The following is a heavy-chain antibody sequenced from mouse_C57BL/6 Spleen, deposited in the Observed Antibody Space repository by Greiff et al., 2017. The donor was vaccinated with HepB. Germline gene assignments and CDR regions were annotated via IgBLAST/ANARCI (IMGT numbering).Heavy chain of an antibody. CDR1: DSEVFPIAY. J-gene: IGHJ4*01. Sequence: QVQLQQSGSELRSPGSSVKLSCKDFDSEVFPIAYMSWVRQKPGHGFEWIGGILPSIGRTIYGEKFEDKATLDADTLSNTAYLELNSLTSEDSAIYYGARGHYYGSSYGGAMDYWGQGTSVTVSS. CDR2: ILPSIGRT. CDR3: ARGHYYGSSYGGAMDY. D-gene: IGHD1-1*01. V-gene: IGHV15-2*01.